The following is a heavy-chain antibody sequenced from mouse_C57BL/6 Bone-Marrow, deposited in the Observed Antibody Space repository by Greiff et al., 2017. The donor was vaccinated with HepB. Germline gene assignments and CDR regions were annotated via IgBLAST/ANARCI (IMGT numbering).Heavy chain of an antibody. V-gene: IGHV5-2*01. Sequence: EVQVVESGGGLVQPGESLKLSCESYEYEFPSHDMSWVRKTPEKRLELVAAINSDGGSTYYPDTMERRFIISRDNTKKTLYLQMISLRSEDTALYYCARPFLTSAWFAYWGQGTRVTVSA. CDR1: EYEFPSHD. D-gene: IGHD1-1*01. J-gene: IGHJ3*01. CDR3: ARPFLTSAWFAY. CDR2: INSDGGST.